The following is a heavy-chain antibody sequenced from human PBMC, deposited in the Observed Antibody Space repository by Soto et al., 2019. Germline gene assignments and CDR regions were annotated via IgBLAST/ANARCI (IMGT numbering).Heavy chain of an antibody. CDR2: IIPIFGTT. V-gene: IGHV1-69*12. CDR1: GGTFSNHA. J-gene: IGHJ3*02. CDR3: AREVAADGTFREDVFDI. Sequence: HVHLVQSGAEVKKPGSSVKVSCKASGGTFSNHAVNWVRQAPGQGLEWMGRIIPIFGTTNYAQKFQGRVTFTADEPTVTAYMELSSLKHDDTAIYYCAREVAADGTFREDVFDIWGQGTLVTVSS. D-gene: IGHD6-13*01.